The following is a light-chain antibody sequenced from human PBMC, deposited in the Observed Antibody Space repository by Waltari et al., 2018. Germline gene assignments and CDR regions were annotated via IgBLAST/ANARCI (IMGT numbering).Light chain of an antibody. V-gene: IGLV3-25*03. CDR2: KDT. CDR1: ALSKQY. Sequence: SYELTQSASVSVSPGQTARITCSGDALSKQYTYWYQQKPGQAPLMVIYKDTERPSRIPERFSGSSSGTTVTLTISGVQAEDEADYYCQSADSSGSYRVFGGGTKLTVL. J-gene: IGLJ3*02. CDR3: QSADSSGSYRV.